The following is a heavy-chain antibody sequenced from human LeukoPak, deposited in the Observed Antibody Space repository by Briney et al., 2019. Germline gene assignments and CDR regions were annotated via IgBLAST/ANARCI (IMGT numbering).Heavy chain of an antibody. CDR3: ARDLSGVTGYTYGRGIDY. CDR1: GGSISSSSYY. CDR2: IYYSGST. V-gene: IGHV4-39*02. D-gene: IGHD5-18*01. J-gene: IGHJ4*02. Sequence: SETLSLTCTVSGGSISSSSYYWGWIRQPPGKGLEWIGSIYYSGSTYYNPSLKSRVTISVDTSKNRFSLKLSSVTAADTAVYYCARDLSGVTGYTYGRGIDYWGQGTLVTVSS.